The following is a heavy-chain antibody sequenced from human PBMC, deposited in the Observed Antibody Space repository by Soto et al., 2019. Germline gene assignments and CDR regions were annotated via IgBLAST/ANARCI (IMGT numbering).Heavy chain of an antibody. CDR3: ASGYKYYYYYSGMDV. D-gene: IGHD3-22*01. V-gene: IGHV1-69*13. CDR2: IIPMFRTV. CDR1: EGKIAKHA. J-gene: IGHJ6*02. Sequence: ASLKVCCRAAEGKIAKHAITWMRQAPGQGLEWMGGIIPMFRTVNYAQKFQDRVTITADESTSTAYMELSSLKASDTAMYYCASGYKYYYYYSGMDVWGQGTTVTVSS.